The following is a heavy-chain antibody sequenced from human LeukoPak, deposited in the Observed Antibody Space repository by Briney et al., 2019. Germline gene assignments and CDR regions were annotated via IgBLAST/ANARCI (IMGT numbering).Heavy chain of an antibody. D-gene: IGHD3-10*01. Sequence: SETLSLTCAVYGGSFSGYYWSWIRQPPGKRLEWIGEINHSGSTNYNPSLKSRVTISVDTSKNQFSLKLSSVTAADTAVYYCARVRGITTVRGVIIDWFDPWGQGTLVTVSS. CDR2: INHSGST. V-gene: IGHV4-34*01. J-gene: IGHJ5*02. CDR1: GGSFSGYY. CDR3: ARVRGITTVRGVIIDWFDP.